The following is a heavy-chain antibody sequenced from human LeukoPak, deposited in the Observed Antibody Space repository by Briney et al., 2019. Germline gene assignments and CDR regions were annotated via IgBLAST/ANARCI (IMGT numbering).Heavy chain of an antibody. J-gene: IGHJ4*02. D-gene: IGHD3-22*01. CDR2: IMQNGRET. CDR1: GFPFINNW. Sequence: GGSLRLSCAASGFPFINNWMTWVRQAPGKGLEWVATIMQNGRETYYVESVKGRFTISRDNARDSVYLQMTFLTAEDAAVYYCARSNGYYHFDYWGQRTLVTVSS. V-gene: IGHV3-7*02. CDR3: ARSNGYYHFDY.